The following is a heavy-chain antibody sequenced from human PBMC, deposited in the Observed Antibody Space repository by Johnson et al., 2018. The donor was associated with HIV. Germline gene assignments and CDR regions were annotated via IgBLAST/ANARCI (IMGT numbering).Heavy chain of an antibody. J-gene: IGHJ3*02. Sequence: QMLLVESGGGLVKPGGSLRLSCAASGFTFSDYYMSWIRQAPGKGLEWVSRINSDGSSSAYADSVKGRFTISRDGAKNTLYLQMNSLKTEDTAVYYCSTYAALITMYVEIKGGAFDIWGQGTMVTVSS. CDR1: GFTFSDYY. CDR2: INSDGSSS. D-gene: IGHD3-16*01. CDR3: STYAALITMYVEIKGGAFDI. V-gene: IGHV3-11*01.